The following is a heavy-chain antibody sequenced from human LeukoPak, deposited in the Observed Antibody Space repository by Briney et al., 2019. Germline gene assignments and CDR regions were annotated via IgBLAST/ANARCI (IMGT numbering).Heavy chain of an antibody. J-gene: IGHJ4*02. Sequence: GGSLRLSCAASGFTVGTKDMTWVRQAPGKGLEWVSLIYTNDRTFYVDSVKGRFTISRDNSKNTVSLQMDSLRSEDTAVYYCTQARSSSGYGPLGFYWGRGTLVTVSS. CDR1: GFTVGTKD. CDR2: IYTNDRT. V-gene: IGHV3-53*01. D-gene: IGHD5-12*01. CDR3: TQARSSSGYGPLGFY.